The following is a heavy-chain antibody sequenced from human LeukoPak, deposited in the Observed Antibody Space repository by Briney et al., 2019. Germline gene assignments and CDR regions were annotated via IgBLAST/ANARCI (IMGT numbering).Heavy chain of an antibody. CDR1: GFIFSSYA. CDR3: AEDQGDGCTNYGDL. V-gene: IGHV3-23*01. Sequence: GGSLRLSCEASGFIFSSYAMSWVRQAPGKGLEWVSTIRLSGTNTYYADSVKGRFAISRDNSKNTLYLQMNSLRAEDTATYYCAEDQGDGCTNYGDLWGQGTLVIVSS. D-gene: IGHD5-24*01. J-gene: IGHJ5*02. CDR2: IRLSGTNT.